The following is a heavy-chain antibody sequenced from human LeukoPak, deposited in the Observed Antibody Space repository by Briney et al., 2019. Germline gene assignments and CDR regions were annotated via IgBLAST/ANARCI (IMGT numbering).Heavy chain of an antibody. Sequence: PSETLSLTCAVYGGSFSGYYWSWIRQPPGKGLEWIGEINHSGSTNYNPSLKSRVTISVDTSKNQFSLKLSSVTAADTAVYYCARAYYYGSGSYYNLVSNWFDPWGQGTLVTVSS. D-gene: IGHD3-10*01. J-gene: IGHJ5*02. CDR2: INHSGST. CDR1: GGSFSGYY. V-gene: IGHV4-34*01. CDR3: ARAYYYGSGSYYNLVSNWFDP.